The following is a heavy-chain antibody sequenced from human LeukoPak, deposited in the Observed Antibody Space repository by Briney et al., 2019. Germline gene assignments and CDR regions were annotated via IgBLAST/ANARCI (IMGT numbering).Heavy chain of an antibody. CDR2: INNDGSST. V-gene: IGHV3-74*01. CDR1: GFTFSSYW. J-gene: IGHJ5*02. Sequence: GGSLRLSCAASGFTFSSYWMHWVRHAPGKGLVWASRINNDGSSTSYADSVKGRFTISRDNAKNTLYLQMNSLRAEDTAVYYCARPTKEGSSWYWWFDPWGQGTLVTVSS. CDR3: ARPTKEGSSWYWWFDP. D-gene: IGHD6-13*01.